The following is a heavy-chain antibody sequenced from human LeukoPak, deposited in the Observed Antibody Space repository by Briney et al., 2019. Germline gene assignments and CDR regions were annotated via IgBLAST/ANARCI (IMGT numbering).Heavy chain of an antibody. J-gene: IGHJ4*02. CDR1: GFTFSSYE. CDR3: ARGGRQWIQLWLHHYFDY. D-gene: IGHD5-18*01. CDR2: ISSSGSTI. Sequence: GGSLRLSCTASGFTFSSYEMNWVRQAPGKGLEWVSYISSSGSTIYYADSVKGRFTISRDNAKNSLYLQMNSLRAEDTAVYYCARGGRQWIQLWLHHYFDYWGQGTLVTVSS. V-gene: IGHV3-48*03.